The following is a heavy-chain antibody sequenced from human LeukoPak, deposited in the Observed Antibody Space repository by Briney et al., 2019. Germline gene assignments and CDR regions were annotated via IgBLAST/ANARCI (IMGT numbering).Heavy chain of an antibody. CDR3: ARSKLSYYDSSGYYYSGGSGFDY. CDR1: GYSFTSYW. J-gene: IGHJ4*02. D-gene: IGHD3-22*01. CDR2: IHPGDSDT. Sequence: GESLKISCKGPGYSFTSYWIGWVRQMPGKGLEWMGIIHPGDSDTRYSPSFQGQVTISADKSISTAYLQWSSLKASDAAMYYCARSKLSYYDSSGYYYSGGSGFDYWGQGTLVTVSS. V-gene: IGHV5-51*01.